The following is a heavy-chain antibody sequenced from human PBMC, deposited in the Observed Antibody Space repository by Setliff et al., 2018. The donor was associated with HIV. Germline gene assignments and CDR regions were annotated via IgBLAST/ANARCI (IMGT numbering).Heavy chain of an antibody. CDR1: GFTFRHYS. Sequence: GGSLRLSCAASGFTFRHYSMNWVRQAPGKGLEWLSSITNRSDTLYIDSVKGRFIISRDNAKNSLYLQMNSLRGEDTAVYYCARSRSTRDAFDIWGQGTMVTVSS. CDR2: ITNRSDT. V-gene: IGHV3-21*01. D-gene: IGHD1-1*01. J-gene: IGHJ3*02. CDR3: ARSRSTRDAFDI.